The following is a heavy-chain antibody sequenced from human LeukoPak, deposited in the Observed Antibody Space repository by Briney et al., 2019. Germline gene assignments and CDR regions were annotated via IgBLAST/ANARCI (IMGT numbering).Heavy chain of an antibody. CDR2: ISSSSSYT. D-gene: IGHD6-13*01. V-gene: IGHV3-11*06. CDR1: GFTFSDYY. J-gene: IGHJ4*02. Sequence: GGSLRLSCVASGFTFSDYYMSWIRQAPGKGLEWVSYISSSSSYTNYADSVKGRFTISRDNAKNSLYLQMNSLRAEDTAVYYCARDMSSSRNFDYWGQGTLVTVSS. CDR3: ARDMSSSRNFDY.